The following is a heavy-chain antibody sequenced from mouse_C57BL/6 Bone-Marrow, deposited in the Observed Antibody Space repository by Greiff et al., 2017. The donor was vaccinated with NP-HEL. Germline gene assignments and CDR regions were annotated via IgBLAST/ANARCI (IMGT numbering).Heavy chain of an antibody. CDR1: GYTFTSYW. CDR2: IDPSDSYT. CDR3: ARRWLLPFWYFDV. D-gene: IGHD2-3*01. Sequence: QVQLQQPGAELVRPGTSVKLSCKASGYTFTSYWMHWVKQRPGQGLEWIGVIDPSDSYTNYNQKFKGKATLTVDTSSSTAYMQLSSLTSEDSAVYYCARRWLLPFWYFDVWGTGTTVTGSS. V-gene: IGHV1-59*01. J-gene: IGHJ1*03.